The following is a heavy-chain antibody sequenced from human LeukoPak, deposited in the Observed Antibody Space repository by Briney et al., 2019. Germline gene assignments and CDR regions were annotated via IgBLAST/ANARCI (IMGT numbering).Heavy chain of an antibody. CDR2: ITASGGNT. Sequence: PGGSLRLSCAASGFTFSSYAMGSVRQAPGKGLEWVSAITASGGNTYYADSVKGRFTISRDNSKNTLYLQVNSLRAEDTAVYYCAKGNGYSYGRYYFDYWGQGTLVTVSS. J-gene: IGHJ4*02. CDR1: GFTFSSYA. D-gene: IGHD5-18*01. CDR3: AKGNGYSYGRYYFDY. V-gene: IGHV3-23*01.